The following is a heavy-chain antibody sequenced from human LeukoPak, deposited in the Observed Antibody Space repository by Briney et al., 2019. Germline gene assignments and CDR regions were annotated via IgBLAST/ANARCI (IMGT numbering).Heavy chain of an antibody. CDR2: INHSGST. J-gene: IGHJ4*02. D-gene: IGHD2-2*01. V-gene: IGHV4-34*01. CDR3: ARVNPGDCSSTSCYAGLDY. Sequence: SETLSLTCAVYSGFFSGYYWSWIRQPPGKGLEWIGEINHSGSTNYNPSLKSRVTISVDTSKNQFSLKLSSVTAADTAVYYCARVNPGDCSSTSCYAGLDYWGQGTLVTVSS. CDR1: SGFFSGYY.